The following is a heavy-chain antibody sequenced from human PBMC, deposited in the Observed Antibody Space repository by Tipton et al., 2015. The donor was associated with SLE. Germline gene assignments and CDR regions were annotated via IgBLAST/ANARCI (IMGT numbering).Heavy chain of an antibody. CDR1: GYSISSGYP. J-gene: IGHJ3*02. CDR2: IYHSGST. D-gene: IGHD1-1*01. CDR3: ARAPGPGGSFGI. V-gene: IGHV4-38-2*01. Sequence: TLSLTCVVSGYSISSGYPWGWFRQPPGKGLEWVGGIYHSGSTYYNPSPKSRVTISVDTSKNQFSLNLRSVTATDTAVYYCARAPGPGGSFGIWGQGTMVTV.